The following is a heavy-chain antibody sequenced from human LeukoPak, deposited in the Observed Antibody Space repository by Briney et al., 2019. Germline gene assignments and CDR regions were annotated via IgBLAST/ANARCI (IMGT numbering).Heavy chain of an antibody. D-gene: IGHD3-22*01. CDR2: ISGSGGST. V-gene: IGHV3-23*01. Sequence: GGSLRLSCAASGFTFSSYGMSWVRQAPGKGLEWVSAISGSGGSTYYADPVKGRFTISRDNSKNTLYLQMNSLRAEDTAVYYCAKGYYYDSSGYYDTSPLLDYWGQGTLVTVSS. J-gene: IGHJ4*02. CDR1: GFTFSSYG. CDR3: AKGYYYDSSGYYDTSPLLDY.